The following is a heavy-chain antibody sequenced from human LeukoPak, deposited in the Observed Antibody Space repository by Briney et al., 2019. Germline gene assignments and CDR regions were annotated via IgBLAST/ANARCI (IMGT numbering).Heavy chain of an antibody. Sequence: PSETLSLTCTVSGGSISSSSYFWGWIRQPPGKGLEWIGTISYGGGTSYNPSLKSRVTISVDTSKNQFSLQLSSVTAADTAVYYCARRGTDFDYWGQGTLVTVSS. CDR2: ISYGGGT. D-gene: IGHD3-16*01. V-gene: IGHV4-39*01. CDR3: ARRGTDFDY. J-gene: IGHJ4*02. CDR1: GGSISSSSYF.